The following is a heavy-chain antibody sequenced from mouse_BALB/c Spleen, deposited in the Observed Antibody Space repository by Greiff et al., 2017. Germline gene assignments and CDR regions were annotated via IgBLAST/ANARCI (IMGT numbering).Heavy chain of an antibody. Sequence: DVMLVESGGGLVKPGGSLKLSCAASGFTFSSYTMSWVRQTPEKRLEWVATISSGGSYTYYPDSVKGRFTISRDNAKNTLYLQMSSLKSEDTAMYYCTRDPTGTGFDYWGQGTTLTVSS. CDR2: ISSGGSYT. D-gene: IGHD4-1*02. CDR1: GFTFSSYT. V-gene: IGHV5-6-4*01. CDR3: TRDPTGTGFDY. J-gene: IGHJ2*01.